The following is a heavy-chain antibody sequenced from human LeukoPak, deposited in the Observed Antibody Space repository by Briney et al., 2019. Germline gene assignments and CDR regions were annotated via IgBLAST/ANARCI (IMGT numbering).Heavy chain of an antibody. V-gene: IGHV4-38-2*01. Sequence: SETLSLTCAVSGYSISSGYYWGWIRQPPGKGLEWIGSIYHSGSTYYSPSLKSRVTISVDTSKNQFSLKLSSVTAADTAVYYCASFVIVPAATGGWFDPWGQGTLVTVSS. J-gene: IGHJ5*02. D-gene: IGHD2-2*01. CDR3: ASFVIVPAATGGWFDP. CDR1: GYSISSGYY. CDR2: IYHSGST.